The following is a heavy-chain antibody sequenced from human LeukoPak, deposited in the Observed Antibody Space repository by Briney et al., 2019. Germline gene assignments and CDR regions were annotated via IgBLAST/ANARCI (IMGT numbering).Heavy chain of an antibody. V-gene: IGHV3-23*01. Sequence: GGSLRLSCAASGFTFSSYAMSWVRQAPGEGLEWVSAISGSGGSTYYADSVKGRFTISRDNSKNTLYLQMNSLRAEDTAVYYCAKRSLVYYGMDVWGQGTTVTVSS. CDR1: GFTFSSYA. CDR2: ISGSGGST. D-gene: IGHD2-8*02. J-gene: IGHJ6*02. CDR3: AKRSLVYYGMDV.